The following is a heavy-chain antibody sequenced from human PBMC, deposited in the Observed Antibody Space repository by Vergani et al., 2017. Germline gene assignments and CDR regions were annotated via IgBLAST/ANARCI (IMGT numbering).Heavy chain of an antibody. Sequence: EVQLVPSGAEVKKPGESLRISCQGSGYSFTTYWITWVCQMPGKGLEWMGRIDPSNSNTNYSPSFQGHVTISADKSISPAYLQWSSLKASETAMYYCARHFTSAAHLDYWGQGTLVTVSS. CDR1: GYSFTTYW. J-gene: IGHJ4*02. V-gene: IGHV5-10-1*03. CDR2: IDPSNSNT. CDR3: ARHFTSAAHLDY. D-gene: IGHD3-3*02.